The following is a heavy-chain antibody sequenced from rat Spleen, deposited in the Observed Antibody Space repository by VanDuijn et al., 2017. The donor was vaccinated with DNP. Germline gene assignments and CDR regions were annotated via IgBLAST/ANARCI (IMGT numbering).Heavy chain of an antibody. J-gene: IGHJ2*01. D-gene: IGHD5-1*01. V-gene: IGHV5S13*01. CDR1: GFTFSNYG. Sequence: EVQLVESGGGLVQPGRSLKLSCTASGFTFSNYGMAWVRQAPTKGLEWVASLSTGGDKSAYRDSVKGRFTISRDDAKSTLYLQMDSLRSEDTATYYCTAELGGYWGQGVMVTVSS. CDR3: TAELGGY. CDR2: LSTGGDKS.